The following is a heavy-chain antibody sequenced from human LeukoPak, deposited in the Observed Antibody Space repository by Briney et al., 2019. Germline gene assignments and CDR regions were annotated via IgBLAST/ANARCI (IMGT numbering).Heavy chain of an antibody. CDR2: ISGSGGST. D-gene: IGHD3-10*01. CDR1: GFTFSSYA. Sequence: SGGSLRLSCAASGFTFSSYAMSWVRQAPGKGLEWVSAISGSGGSTYYAASVKGRFTISRDNSKNTLYLQMNSLRAEDTAVYYCAKDLYYGSGSCSDYWGQGTLVTVSS. V-gene: IGHV3-23*01. CDR3: AKDLYYGSGSCSDY. J-gene: IGHJ4*02.